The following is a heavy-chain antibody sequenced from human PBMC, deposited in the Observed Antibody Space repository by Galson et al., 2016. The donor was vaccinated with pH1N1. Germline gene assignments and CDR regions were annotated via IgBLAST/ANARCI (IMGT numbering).Heavy chain of an antibody. J-gene: IGHJ3*02. CDR2: ISGSGGST. V-gene: IGHV3-23*01. Sequence: SLRLSCAASGFTFSSYAMRWVRQAPGKGLEWVSAISGSGGSTYYADSVKGRFTISGDNSKNTLYLQMNSLRAEDTAVYYCAKTLTHDEIYDAFDIWGQGTMVTVSS. CDR3: AKTLTHDEIYDAFDI. D-gene: IGHD2/OR15-2a*01. CDR1: GFTFSSYA.